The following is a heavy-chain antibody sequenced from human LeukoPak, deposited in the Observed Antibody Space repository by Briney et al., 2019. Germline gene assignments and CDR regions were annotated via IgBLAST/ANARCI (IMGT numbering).Heavy chain of an antibody. Sequence: ASVNVSCKASGYTFTSYYMHWVRQAPGQGLEWMGIINPSGGSTSYAQKFQGRVTMTRDTSTSTVYMELSSLRSEDTAVYYCARGGPPYDYVWGSWWEYYFDYWGQGTPVTVSS. V-gene: IGHV1-46*01. D-gene: IGHD3-16*01. J-gene: IGHJ4*02. CDR1: GYTFTSYY. CDR2: INPSGGST. CDR3: ARGGPPYDYVWGSWWEYYFDY.